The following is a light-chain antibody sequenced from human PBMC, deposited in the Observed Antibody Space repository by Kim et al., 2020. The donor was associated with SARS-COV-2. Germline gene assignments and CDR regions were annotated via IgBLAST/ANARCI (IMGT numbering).Light chain of an antibody. CDR3: GTWDSSLSAWV. CDR1: SSNLVNNY. J-gene: IGLJ3*02. CDR2: DNN. Sequence: GQPVTISCSGTSSNLVNNYVSWYQHLPGTAPTLLIYDNNQRPSGIPDRFSGSKSGTSATLAISGLQTGDEADYYCGTWDSSLSAWVFGGGTQLTVL. V-gene: IGLV1-51*01.